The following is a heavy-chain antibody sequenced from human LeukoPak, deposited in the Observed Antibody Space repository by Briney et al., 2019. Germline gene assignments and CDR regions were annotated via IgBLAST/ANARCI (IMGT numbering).Heavy chain of an antibody. J-gene: IGHJ4*02. D-gene: IGHD6-19*01. Sequence: SETLSLTCTVSGGSISSGDYYWSWIRQPPGKGLEWIGYIYCSGSTYYNPSLKSRVTISVDTSKNQFSLKLSSVTAADTAVYYCAREADSSGWSPFDYWGQGTLVTVSS. V-gene: IGHV4-30-4*01. CDR1: GGSISSGDYY. CDR3: AREADSSGWSPFDY. CDR2: IYCSGST.